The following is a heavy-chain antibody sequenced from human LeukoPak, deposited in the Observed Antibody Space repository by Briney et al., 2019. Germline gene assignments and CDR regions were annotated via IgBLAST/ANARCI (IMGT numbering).Heavy chain of an antibody. CDR3: ARDRYYDSSGYYAPPTY. Sequence: GGSLRLSCAVSGFTFSSYWMTWVRQAPGKGLEWVANIKQDGSDTYSVDSVKGRFTISRDNAKNSLYLEMNSLRDEDTAVYYCARDRYYDSSGYYAPPTYWGQGTLVTVSS. J-gene: IGHJ4*02. CDR2: IKQDGSDT. V-gene: IGHV3-7*01. D-gene: IGHD3-22*01. CDR1: GFTFSSYW.